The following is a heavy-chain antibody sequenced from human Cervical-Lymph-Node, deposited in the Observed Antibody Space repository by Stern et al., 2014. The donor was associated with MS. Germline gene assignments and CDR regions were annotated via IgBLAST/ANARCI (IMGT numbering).Heavy chain of an antibody. CDR3: ARDRLFSTGWYYLDC. V-gene: IGHV1-3*04. CDR2: INTGNGAT. CDR1: GYTFTSHA. Sequence: DQLVESGAEVKKPGASVKVSCKASGYTFTSHALHWVRQAPGHRLEWMGWINTGNGATKYSQKFQGRVTITRDTSASTAYLELHSLTSEDTAVYYCARDRLFSTGWYYLDCWGQGSLVTVSS. D-gene: IGHD6-19*01. J-gene: IGHJ4*02.